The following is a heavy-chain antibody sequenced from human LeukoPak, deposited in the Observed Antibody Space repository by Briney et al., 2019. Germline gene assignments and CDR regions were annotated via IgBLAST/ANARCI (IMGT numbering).Heavy chain of an antibody. CDR1: GFTFSSYA. J-gene: IGHJ4*02. CDR3: ARDREWVLDY. Sequence: GRSLRLSCAASGFTFSSYAMHWVRQAPGKGLEWVAVISYDGSNKYYADSVKGRFTISRDNSKNTLYLHMNSLRAEDTAVYYCARDREWVLDYWGQGTLVTVSS. D-gene: IGHD3-3*01. V-gene: IGHV3-30*04. CDR2: ISYDGSNK.